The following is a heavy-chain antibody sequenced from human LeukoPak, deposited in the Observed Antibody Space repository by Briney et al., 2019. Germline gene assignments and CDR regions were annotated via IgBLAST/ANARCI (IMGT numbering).Heavy chain of an antibody. CDR1: GGSIRSSSYY. Sequence: PSETLSLTCIVSGGSIRSSSYYWGWIRQPPGKGLEWIGSMYYTGSTYYNPSLKTRVTISVDTSKNQFSLKLTSVTAADTAAYYCARVRAAATPYYFDYWGQGTLVTVSS. CDR2: MYYTGST. V-gene: IGHV4-39*07. J-gene: IGHJ4*02. D-gene: IGHD6-13*01. CDR3: ARVRAAATPYYFDY.